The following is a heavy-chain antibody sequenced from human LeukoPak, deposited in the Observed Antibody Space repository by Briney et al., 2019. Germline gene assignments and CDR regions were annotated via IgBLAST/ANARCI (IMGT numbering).Heavy chain of an antibody. J-gene: IGHJ4*02. D-gene: IGHD4-17*01. V-gene: IGHV4-39*07. Sequence: KPSETLSLTCTVSGGSISSSSYYWGWIRQPPGKGLEWIGSIYYSGSTYYNPSLKSRVTISVDTSKNQFSLKLSSVTAADTAVYYCARDSIGYGDINYFDYWGQGTLVTVSS. CDR2: IYYSGST. CDR3: ARDSIGYGDINYFDY. CDR1: GGSISSSSYY.